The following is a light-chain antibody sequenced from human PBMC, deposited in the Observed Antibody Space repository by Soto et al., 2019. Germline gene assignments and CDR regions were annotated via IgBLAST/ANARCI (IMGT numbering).Light chain of an antibody. V-gene: IGKV1-39*01. CDR3: TQSYTPPLT. CDR1: QSTSTY. Sequence: QMSKSPSSLSASVGDRVTITCRSSQSTSTYLNWYPQKSGKAPNLLTFAAYNLQSGVPSRFSGSGSGTDFTLTIRSLQPDDFATYYCTQSYTPPLTLGGGTKVDIK. J-gene: IGKJ4*01. CDR2: AAY.